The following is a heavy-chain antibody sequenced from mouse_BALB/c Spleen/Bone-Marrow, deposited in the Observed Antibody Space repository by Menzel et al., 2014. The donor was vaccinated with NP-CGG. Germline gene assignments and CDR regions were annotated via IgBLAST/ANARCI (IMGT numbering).Heavy chain of an antibody. V-gene: IGHV1-54*01. CDR3: ARELGRGFAY. J-gene: IGHJ3*01. CDR2: INPGSGGI. Sequence: VQLQQSGVELVRPGTSVKVSCKASGYAFTNYWIEWVKQRPGQGLEWIGVINPGSGGINYNEKFKGKATLTADKSSNTANMQLSSLTSDDSAVYFCARELGRGFAYWGQGTLVTVSA. D-gene: IGHD4-1*01. CDR1: GYAFTNYW.